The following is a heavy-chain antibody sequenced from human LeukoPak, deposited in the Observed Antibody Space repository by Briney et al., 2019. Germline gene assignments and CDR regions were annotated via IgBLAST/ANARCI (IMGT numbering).Heavy chain of an antibody. CDR3: AKGDLEN. CDR2: MTHDGSDE. J-gene: IGHJ4*02. V-gene: IGHV3-7*01. CDR1: GFTVNYW. Sequence: HPGGSLRLSCAASGFTVNYWMSWARQAPGKGLEWVATMTHDGSDEYYLDSVKGRFTISRDSAKNLIYLQMNSLRVEDTSTYYCAKGDLENWGQGTLVTVSS.